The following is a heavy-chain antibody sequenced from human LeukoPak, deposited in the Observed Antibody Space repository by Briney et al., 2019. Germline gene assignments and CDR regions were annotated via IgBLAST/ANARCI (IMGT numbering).Heavy chain of an antibody. J-gene: IGHJ4*02. CDR1: GGSTSSGGYS. CDR3: AVSLGYSYGYDY. CDR2: IYHSGST. Sequence: RASQTLSLTCAVSGGSTSSGGYSWSWIRQPPGKGLEWIGYIYHSGSTYYNPSLKSRVTISVDRSKNQFSLKLSSVTAADTAVYYCAVSLGYSYGYDYWGQGTLVTVSS. D-gene: IGHD5-18*01. V-gene: IGHV4-30-2*01.